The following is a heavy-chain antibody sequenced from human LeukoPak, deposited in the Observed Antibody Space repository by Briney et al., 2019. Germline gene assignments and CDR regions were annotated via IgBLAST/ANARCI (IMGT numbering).Heavy chain of an antibody. Sequence: PGGSLRLSCAASGFTFSSYAMHWVRQAPGKGLEWVAVISYDGSSKYYADSVKGRFTISRDNSKNTLNLQMNSLRAEDTAVYYCARGDYDFWSGYYNYFDYWGQGTLVTVSS. V-gene: IGHV3-30*04. CDR3: ARGDYDFWSGYYNYFDY. CDR2: ISYDGSSK. J-gene: IGHJ4*02. CDR1: GFTFSSYA. D-gene: IGHD3-3*01.